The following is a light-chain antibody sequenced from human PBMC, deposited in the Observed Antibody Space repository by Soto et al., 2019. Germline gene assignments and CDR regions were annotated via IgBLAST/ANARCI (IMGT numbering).Light chain of an antibody. Sequence: EIVLTQSPGTLSLSPGEGGTLSCRASQTVISNSLAWYQQKPGQAPRLLIYGASTRATGIPGRFSGSGFGTEFTLTISGLQPEDFAVYYCQQYNDWPPITFGQGTRLEIK. J-gene: IGKJ5*01. CDR2: GAS. V-gene: IGKV3-15*01. CDR1: QTVISNS. CDR3: QQYNDWPPIT.